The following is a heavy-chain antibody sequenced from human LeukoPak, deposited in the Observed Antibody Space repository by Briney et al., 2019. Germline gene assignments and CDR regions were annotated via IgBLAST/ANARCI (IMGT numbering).Heavy chain of an antibody. CDR2: INHSGST. D-gene: IGHD4-11*01. V-gene: IGHV4-34*01. Sequence: PSETLSLTCAVYGGSFSSYYWSWIRQPPGKGLEWIGEINHSGSTNYNPSLKSRVTLSVDTSKNQFSLKLSSVTAADTAVYYCARERLHYFDYWGQGTLVTVSS. CDR3: ARERLHYFDY. J-gene: IGHJ4*02. CDR1: GGSFSSYY.